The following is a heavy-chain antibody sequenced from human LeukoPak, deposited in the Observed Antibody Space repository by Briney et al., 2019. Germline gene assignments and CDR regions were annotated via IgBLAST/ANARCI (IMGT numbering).Heavy chain of an antibody. CDR2: ISGSGGST. D-gene: IGHD2-15*01. CDR3: TKCSGGSYYREHFDY. V-gene: IGHV3-23*01. CDR1: GFTFSSYA. J-gene: IGHJ4*02. Sequence: GGSLRLSCAASGFTFSSYAMSWVRQAPGKGLEWVSAISGSGGSTYYADSVKGRFTISRDNSKNTLYLQMNRLRAEDTAVYYCTKCSGGSYYREHFDYWGQGTLVTVSS.